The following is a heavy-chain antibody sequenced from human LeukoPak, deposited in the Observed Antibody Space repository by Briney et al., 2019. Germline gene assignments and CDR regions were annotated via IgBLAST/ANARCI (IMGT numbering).Heavy chain of an antibody. J-gene: IGHJ6*03. Sequence: PSETLSLTCTVSGGSISSADDYWSWIRQPPGKGLEWIGYISYSGSTYYNPSLKSRLTISVDTSKNQFSLKLSSVTAADTAVYYCARGRTGASYYYYMDVWGKGTTVTVSS. CDR2: ISYSGST. CDR1: GGSISSADDY. CDR3: ARGRTGASYYYYMDV. D-gene: IGHD3/OR15-3a*01. V-gene: IGHV4-30-4*02.